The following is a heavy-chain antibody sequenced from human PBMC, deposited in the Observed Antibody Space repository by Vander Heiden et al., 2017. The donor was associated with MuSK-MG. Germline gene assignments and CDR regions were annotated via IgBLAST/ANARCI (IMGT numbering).Heavy chain of an antibody. D-gene: IGHD3-10*02. CDR3: AKTMFPSHELYYGMDV. Sequence: LQLVESGGGLVQPGRSLRLSCAASGFTFDDYAMHWVRQAPGKGLEWVSGISWNSVSIGYADSVKGRFTISRDNAKNSLYLKMNSLSAEETALYYCAKTMFPSHELYYGMDVWVQGTTVTVSS. CDR2: ISWNSVSI. J-gene: IGHJ6*02. V-gene: IGHV3-9*01. CDR1: GFTFDDYA.